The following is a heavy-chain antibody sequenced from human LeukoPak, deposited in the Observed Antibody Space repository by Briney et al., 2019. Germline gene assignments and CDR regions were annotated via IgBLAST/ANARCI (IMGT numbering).Heavy chain of an antibody. Sequence: GGSLRLSCAASGFTFSTYGITWVRQAPGKGLEWVAAITGSSGSTYYAASVKGRFTISRDHSKSTLYLQMNSLRAEDTAVYYCARGTRLPEESRGAFDIWGQGTMVTVSS. V-gene: IGHV3-23*01. CDR3: ARGTRLPEESRGAFDI. CDR1: GFTFSTYG. J-gene: IGHJ3*02. D-gene: IGHD3-10*01. CDR2: ITGSSGST.